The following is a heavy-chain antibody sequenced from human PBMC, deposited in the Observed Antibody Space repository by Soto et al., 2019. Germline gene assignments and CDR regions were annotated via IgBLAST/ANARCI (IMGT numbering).Heavy chain of an antibody. D-gene: IGHD5-18*01. Sequence: QVQLQESGPGLVKPSQTLSLTCTVSGGSISSGDYYCSWIRQPPGQVLVWIGYIYYSGSTYYNPYFKNRVTFSVDTYHNAFSSKPAYVTAADTAVYYGDRWIQLWAPIGRHYRYGDVWGQGTTVTVSS. J-gene: IGHJ6*02. CDR3: DRWIQLWAPIGRHYRYGDV. V-gene: IGHV4-30-4*01. CDR1: GGSISSGDYY. CDR2: IYYSGST.